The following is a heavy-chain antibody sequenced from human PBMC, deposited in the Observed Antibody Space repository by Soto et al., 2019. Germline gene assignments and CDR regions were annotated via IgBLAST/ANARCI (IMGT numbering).Heavy chain of an antibody. V-gene: IGHV4-34*02. CDR2: INHSGST. CDR3: ARIIPQVVTFDY. Sequence: QVQLQQWGAGLLKPSETLSLTCAVYGGSFSGYYWSWIRQPPGKGLEWIGEINHSGSTNYNPSLKSRVTISVDTSKNQFSLKLSSVTAADTAVYYCARIIPQVVTFDYWGQGTLVTVSS. J-gene: IGHJ4*02. D-gene: IGHD2-2*02. CDR1: GGSFSGYY.